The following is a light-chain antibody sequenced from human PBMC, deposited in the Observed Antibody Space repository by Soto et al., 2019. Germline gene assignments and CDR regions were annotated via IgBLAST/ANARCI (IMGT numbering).Light chain of an antibody. CDR2: GAS. J-gene: IGKJ1*01. Sequence: EIMMTQSPPTLSVSPGERATLSCRASQSVSSNLAWYQQKPGQAPRLLIYGASTRATGIPARFSGSGSGTEFTLTISSLQSEDCAVYYCQQYNNWPWTFGQGTKVDIK. CDR1: QSVSSN. V-gene: IGKV3-15*01. CDR3: QQYNNWPWT.